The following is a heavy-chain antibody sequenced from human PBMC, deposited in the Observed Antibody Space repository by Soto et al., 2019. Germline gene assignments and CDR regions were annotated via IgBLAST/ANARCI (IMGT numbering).Heavy chain of an antibody. CDR1: GFTFDDYA. J-gene: IGHJ6*02. CDR3: AKDIIPGSRYGMDV. D-gene: IGHD6-13*01. Sequence: SLRLSCAASGFTFDDYAMHWVRQAPGKGLEWVSGISWNSGSIGYADSVKGRFTISRDNAKNSLYLQMNSLRAEDTALYYCAKDIIPGSRYGMDVWGQGTTVTVSS. V-gene: IGHV3-9*01. CDR2: ISWNSGSI.